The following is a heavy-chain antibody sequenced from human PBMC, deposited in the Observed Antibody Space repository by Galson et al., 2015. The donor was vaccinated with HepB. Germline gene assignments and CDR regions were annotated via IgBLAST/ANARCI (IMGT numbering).Heavy chain of an antibody. J-gene: IGHJ6*03. CDR2: ISYDGSNK. V-gene: IGHV3-30*18. CDR3: AKEGSGWYSYYYMDV. CDR1: GFTFSSYG. D-gene: IGHD6-19*01. Sequence: SLRLSCAASGFTFSSYGMHWVRQAPGKGLEWVAVISYDGSNKYYADSVKGRFTISRDNSKNTLYLQMNSLRAEDTAVYYCAKEGSGWYSYYYMDVWGKGTTVTVSS.